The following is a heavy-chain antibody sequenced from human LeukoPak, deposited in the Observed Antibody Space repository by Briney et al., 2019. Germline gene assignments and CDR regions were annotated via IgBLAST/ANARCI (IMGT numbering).Heavy chain of an antibody. CDR3: ATPPRSEAYKT. V-gene: IGHV3-7*01. CDR2: IKEDGSEK. Sequence: GGSLRLSCAASGFTFSTYWMSWVRQAPGKGLEWVANIKEDGSEKYYVDSVKGRFTISRNNAKNSLYLQMNSLRAEDTAVYYCATPPRSEAYKTWGQGTLVTVSS. D-gene: IGHD5-24*01. J-gene: IGHJ5*02. CDR1: GFTFSTYW.